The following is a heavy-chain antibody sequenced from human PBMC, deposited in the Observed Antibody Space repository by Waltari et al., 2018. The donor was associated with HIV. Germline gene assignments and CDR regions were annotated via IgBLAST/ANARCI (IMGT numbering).Heavy chain of an antibody. CDR1: GFTLGRSG. CDR3: ATNIVVAATGTFDY. J-gene: IGHJ4*02. D-gene: IGHD2-15*01. CDR2: IRYDGSKK. V-gene: IGHV3-30*02. Sequence: QVQLVESGGGVVQPGGSLSLSCAASGFTLGRSGMHWVRQAPGKGLEWVTFIRYDGSKKHYADSVKGRFTISRDNSDNTLYLEMNSLRTEDTAVYYCATNIVVAATGTFDYWGQGTRVIVTA.